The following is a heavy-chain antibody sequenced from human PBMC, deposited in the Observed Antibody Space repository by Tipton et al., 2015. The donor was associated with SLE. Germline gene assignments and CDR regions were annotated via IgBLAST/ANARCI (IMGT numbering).Heavy chain of an antibody. J-gene: IGHJ4*02. CDR3: ARHQGGFDY. CDR2: TYHSGST. CDR1: GYSISSGYY. V-gene: IGHV4-38-2*01. Sequence: LRLSCAVSGYSISSGYYWGWIRQPPGKGLEWIGSTYHSGSTYYNPSLKSRVTISVDTSKNQFSLKLSSVTAADTAVYYCARHQGGFDYWGQGTLVTVSS.